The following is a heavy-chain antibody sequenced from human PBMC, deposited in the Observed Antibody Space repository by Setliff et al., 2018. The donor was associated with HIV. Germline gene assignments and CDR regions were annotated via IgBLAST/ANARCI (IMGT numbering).Heavy chain of an antibody. CDR1: GFTFSTYW. J-gene: IGHJ6*03. CDR2: IKQDGSEK. V-gene: IGHV3-7*02. CDR3: VKGRGLGSYWNYMDV. Sequence: PGGSLRLSCAASGFTFSTYWMSWVRQAPGKGLEWVANIKQDGSEKNYMDSVKGRFTISRDNAKKSVFLHMNSLRGEDTAVYYCVKGRGLGSYWNYMDVWGKGTTVTVSS. D-gene: IGHD3-10*01.